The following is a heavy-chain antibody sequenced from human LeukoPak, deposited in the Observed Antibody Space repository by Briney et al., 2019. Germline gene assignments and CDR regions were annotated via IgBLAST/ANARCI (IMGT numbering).Heavy chain of an antibody. CDR1: GGTFSSYA. V-gene: IGHV1-69*13. CDR2: IIPIFGTA. Sequence: SVKVSCKASGGTFSSYAISWVRQAPGQGLEWMGGIIPIFGTANYAQKFQGRVTITADESTSTAYMELSSLRSEDTAVYYCARVHDYSIYEINWFDPWGQGTLVTVSS. D-gene: IGHD4-11*01. CDR3: ARVHDYSIYEINWFDP. J-gene: IGHJ5*02.